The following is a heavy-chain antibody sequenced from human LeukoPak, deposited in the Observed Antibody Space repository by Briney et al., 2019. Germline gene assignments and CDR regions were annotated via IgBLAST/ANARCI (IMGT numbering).Heavy chain of an antibody. D-gene: IGHD6-13*01. CDR2: IYYSGST. CDR3: ARDNSSSWHFDV. V-gene: IGHV4-59*01. CDR1: GGSISTYY. Sequence: SETLSLTCTVSGGSISTYYWSWIRQPPGKGLEWIGYIYYSGSTNYNPSLKSRVTISVDTSKNQFSLNLSSVTAADTAVYYCARDNSSSWHFDVWGRGTLVTVSS. J-gene: IGHJ2*01.